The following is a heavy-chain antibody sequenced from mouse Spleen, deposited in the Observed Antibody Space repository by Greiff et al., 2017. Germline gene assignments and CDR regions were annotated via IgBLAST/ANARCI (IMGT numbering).Heavy chain of an antibody. CDR3: ARHRDYDPYYAMDY. V-gene: IGHV2-6-1*01. CDR2: IWSDGST. Sequence: VQLQESGPGLVAPSQSLSITCTVSGFSLTSYGVHWVRQPPGKGLEWLVVIWSDGSTTYNSALKSRLSISKDNSKSQVFLKMNSLQTDDTAMYYCARHRDYDPYYAMDYWGQGTSVTVSS. CDR1: GFSLTSYG. J-gene: IGHJ4*01. D-gene: IGHD2-4*01.